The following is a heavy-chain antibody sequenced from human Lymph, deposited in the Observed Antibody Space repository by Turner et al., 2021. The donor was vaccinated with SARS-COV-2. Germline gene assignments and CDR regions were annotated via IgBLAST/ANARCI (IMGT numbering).Heavy chain of an antibody. D-gene: IGHD3-3*01. Sequence: QVQLVQSGAEGKKPGASGKVSCKASGYTFTGHYMHWVRQAPGQGLEWMGWINPNSGGTNDAQKFQGRVTMTRDTSISTAYMELSRLRSDDTAVYYCARDVERYNDFWSGYSGGYGLDVWGQGTTVTVSS. CDR2: INPNSGGT. CDR3: ARDVERYNDFWSGYSGGYGLDV. J-gene: IGHJ6*02. V-gene: IGHV1-2*02. CDR1: GYTFTGHY.